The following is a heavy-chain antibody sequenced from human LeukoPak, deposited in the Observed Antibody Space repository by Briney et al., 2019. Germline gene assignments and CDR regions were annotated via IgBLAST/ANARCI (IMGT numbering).Heavy chain of an antibody. V-gene: IGHV3-11*01. Sequence: GGSLRLSCAASGFTFTDYYMSWIRQAPGKGLEWVSYITNSGTTIYYADSVKGRFTISRDNAKNSLYLQMNSLRAEDTAVYYCARDGHYDILTGYFQDWGQGTLVTVSS. CDR1: GFTFTDYY. CDR2: ITNSGTTI. D-gene: IGHD3-9*01. CDR3: ARDGHYDILTGYFQD. J-gene: IGHJ1*01.